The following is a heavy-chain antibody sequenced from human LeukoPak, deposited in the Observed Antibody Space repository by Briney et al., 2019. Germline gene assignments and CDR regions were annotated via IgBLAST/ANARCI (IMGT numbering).Heavy chain of an antibody. D-gene: IGHD3-10*01. CDR1: GFTFSSYA. Sequence: PGGSLRLSCAASGFTFSSYAMHWVRQAPGKGLEWVAVISYDGSNKYYADSVKGRFTISRDNSKNTLYLQMNSLRAEDTAVYYCARAPDRLWFGESYPDYWGQGTLVTVSS. J-gene: IGHJ4*02. CDR3: ARAPDRLWFGESYPDY. CDR2: ISYDGSNK. V-gene: IGHV3-30-3*01.